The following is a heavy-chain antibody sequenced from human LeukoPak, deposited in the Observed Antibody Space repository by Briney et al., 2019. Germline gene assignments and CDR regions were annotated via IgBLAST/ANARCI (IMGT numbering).Heavy chain of an antibody. CDR3: ARLIYSNGYNSGYYFDF. CDR2: ISYLGST. V-gene: IGHV4-39*01. Sequence: PSETLSLTCTVSGGSISSSSYSWGWIRQPPGKGLEWIGSISYLGSTYYTPSLQSRVTVSVATSKNRFSLRLRSVTAADTAVYYCARLIYSNGYNSGYYFDFWGQGTLVTVSS. CDR1: GGSISSSSYS. D-gene: IGHD5-24*01. J-gene: IGHJ4*02.